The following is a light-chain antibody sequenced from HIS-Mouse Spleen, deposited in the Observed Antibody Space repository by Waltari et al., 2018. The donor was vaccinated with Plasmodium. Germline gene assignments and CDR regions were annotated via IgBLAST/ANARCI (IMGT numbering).Light chain of an antibody. Sequence: EIVMTQSPATLSVSPGERATLSCRASQSVSSNLAWYQQKPGQAPMLLIYGASTRATGIPARFSGSWSGTEFTLTISSLQSEDFAVYYCQQYNNWSFTFGPGTKVDIK. CDR2: GAS. V-gene: IGKV3-15*01. J-gene: IGKJ3*01. CDR3: QQYNNWSFT. CDR1: QSVSSN.